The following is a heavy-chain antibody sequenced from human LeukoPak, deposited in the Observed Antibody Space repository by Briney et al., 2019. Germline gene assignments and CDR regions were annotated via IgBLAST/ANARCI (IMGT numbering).Heavy chain of an antibody. CDR1: GFTFSSCA. V-gene: IGHV3-23*01. Sequence: GGSLRLSCAASGFTFSSCAMSWVRQAPGKGLEWVSAISGSGGSTYYADSVKGRFTISRDNSKNTLYLQMNSLRAEDTAAYYCAKDREAGGLYYFDYWGQGTLVTVSS. CDR3: AKDREAGGLYYFDY. CDR2: ISGSGGST. D-gene: IGHD2-8*02. J-gene: IGHJ4*02.